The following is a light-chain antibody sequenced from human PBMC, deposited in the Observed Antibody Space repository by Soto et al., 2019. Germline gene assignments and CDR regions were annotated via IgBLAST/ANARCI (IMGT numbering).Light chain of an antibody. CDR3: SSYAGSNNFVV. CDR2: EVT. J-gene: IGLJ2*01. Sequence: QSVLTQPPSVSGSPGQSVTISCTGTSSDVGDYNYVSWYQHQPDKAPKLMIYEVTKRPSGVPDRFSGSKSGNTASLTVSGLQAEDEADYYCSSYAGSNNFVVFGGGTKLTVL. V-gene: IGLV2-8*01. CDR1: SSDVGDYNY.